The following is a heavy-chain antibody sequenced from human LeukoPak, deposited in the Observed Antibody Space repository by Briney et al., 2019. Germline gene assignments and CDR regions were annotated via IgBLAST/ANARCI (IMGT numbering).Heavy chain of an antibody. Sequence: ASVKVSCEASGYTFTSYGISWVRQAPGQGLEWMGWISAYNGNTNYAQKLQGRVTMTTDTSTSTAYMELRSLRSDDTAVYYCARGPYYDILTGSNTFDYWGQGTLATVSS. V-gene: IGHV1-18*01. CDR2: ISAYNGNT. D-gene: IGHD3-9*01. CDR3: ARGPYYDILTGSNTFDY. J-gene: IGHJ4*02. CDR1: GYTFTSYG.